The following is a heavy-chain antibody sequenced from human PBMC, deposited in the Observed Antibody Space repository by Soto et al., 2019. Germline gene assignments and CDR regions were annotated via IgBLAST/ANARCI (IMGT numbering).Heavy chain of an antibody. CDR3: AKETAATGYADY. V-gene: IGHV3-23*01. D-gene: IGHD3-9*01. J-gene: IGHJ4*02. CDR1: GFTFRTYA. CDR2: INDSGEKT. Sequence: GGSLRLSCAASGFTFRTYAMSWVRQAPGKGPQWVSAINDSGEKTYYADSVKGRFTISRDNSKNTVYLQMDSLRAEDTAVYYCAKETAATGYADYWGQGTRVTVSS.